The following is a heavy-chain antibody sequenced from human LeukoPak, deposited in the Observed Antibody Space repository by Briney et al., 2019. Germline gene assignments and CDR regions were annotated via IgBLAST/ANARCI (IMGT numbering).Heavy chain of an antibody. D-gene: IGHD1-14*01. Sequence: SETLSLTCTVSGGSISSGSYYWSWIRQPAGKGLEWIGRIYTSGSTNYNPSLKSRVTISVDTSKNQFSLKLSSVTAADTAVYYCARGRTGVYFDYWGQGTLVTVSS. V-gene: IGHV4-61*02. CDR3: ARGRTGVYFDY. CDR1: GGSISSGSYY. CDR2: IYTSGST. J-gene: IGHJ4*02.